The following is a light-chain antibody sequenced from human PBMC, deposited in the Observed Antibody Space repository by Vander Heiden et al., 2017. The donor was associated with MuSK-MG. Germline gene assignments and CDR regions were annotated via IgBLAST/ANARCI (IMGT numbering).Light chain of an antibody. CDR1: NSDTGSNS. V-gene: IGLV1-47*01. J-gene: IGLJ1*01. CDR2: TNN. CDR3: AAWDDSLSAHV. Sequence: QSLLPHATSAFGTPQQRVTLSCSGSNSDTGSNSVYWYQQLPGTAPKLLFYTNNQRPSGVPGRFSGSKSGTSASLAISGLRSEDEADYYCAAWDDSLSAHVFGPGTRVTVL.